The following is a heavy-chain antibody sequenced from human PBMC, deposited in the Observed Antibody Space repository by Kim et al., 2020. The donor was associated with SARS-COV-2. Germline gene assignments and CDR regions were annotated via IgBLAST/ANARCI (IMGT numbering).Heavy chain of an antibody. J-gene: IGHJ4*02. CDR3: AKGRIAARIDYFDY. CDR1: GFTFSSYG. Sequence: GGSLKLSCAASGFTFSSYGMHWVRQAPGKGLEWVAVISYDGSNKYYADSVKGRFTISRDNSKNTLYLQMNSLRAEDTAVYYCAKGRIAARIDYFDYWGQG. D-gene: IGHD6-6*01. CDR2: ISYDGSNK. V-gene: IGHV3-30*18.